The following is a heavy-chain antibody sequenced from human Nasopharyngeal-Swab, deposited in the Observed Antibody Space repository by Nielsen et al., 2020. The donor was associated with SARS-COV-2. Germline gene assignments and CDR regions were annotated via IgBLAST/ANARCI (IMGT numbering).Heavy chain of an antibody. J-gene: IGHJ6*02. Sequence: GESLKISCAASGFTFSDYYMSWIRQAPGKGLEWVSYISSSGSTIYYADSVKGRFTISRDNAKNSLYLQMNSLRAEDTAVYYCATSSVFGELLGYYYGMDVWGQGTTVTVSS. CDR2: ISSSGSTI. D-gene: IGHD3-10*02. CDR3: ATSSVFGELLGYYYGMDV. CDR1: GFTFSDYY. V-gene: IGHV3-11*01.